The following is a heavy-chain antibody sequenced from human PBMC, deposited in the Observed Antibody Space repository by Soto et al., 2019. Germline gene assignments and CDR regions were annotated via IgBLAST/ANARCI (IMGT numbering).Heavy chain of an antibody. CDR2: ISAYNGNT. CDR3: ARDRSLYSGSYWWFDP. Sequence: ASVKVSCKASGYTFTSYGISWVRQAPGQGLEWMGWISAYNGNTNYAQKLQGRVTMTTDTSTSTAYMELRSLRSDDTAVYYCARDRSLYSGSYWWFDPWGQGTLVTVSS. CDR1: GYTFTSYG. J-gene: IGHJ5*02. V-gene: IGHV1-18*01. D-gene: IGHD1-26*01.